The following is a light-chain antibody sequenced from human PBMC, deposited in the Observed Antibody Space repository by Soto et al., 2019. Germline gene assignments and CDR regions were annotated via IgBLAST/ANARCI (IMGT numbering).Light chain of an antibody. J-gene: IGKJ1*01. Sequence: LTQSPGTLSLSPGERATLSCGASQSVSKNYLAWYKQKPGQAPRLLICGASNRATGIPDRLSGSGSGTEFTLTISRMKPEDFAVYYCQQYGSSGTFGQGTKVDIK. CDR1: QSVSKNY. V-gene: IGKV3-20*01. CDR2: GAS. CDR3: QQYGSSGT.